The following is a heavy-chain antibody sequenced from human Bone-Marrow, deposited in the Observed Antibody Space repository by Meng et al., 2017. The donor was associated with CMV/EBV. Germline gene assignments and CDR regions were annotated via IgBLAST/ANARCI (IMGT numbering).Heavy chain of an antibody. V-gene: IGHV3-23*01. CDR1: FRVYA. CDR2: INYNGGET. J-gene: IGHJ2*01. CDR3: AKRGAVVAGQTAWYFDL. D-gene: IGHD6-19*01. Sequence: FRVYAMSWVRQAPGRGLEWVCGINYNGGETYYADSVKGRFTISRDNSRDTLYLQMNSLRAEDTALYYCAKRGAVVAGQTAWYFDLWGRGTLVTVSS.